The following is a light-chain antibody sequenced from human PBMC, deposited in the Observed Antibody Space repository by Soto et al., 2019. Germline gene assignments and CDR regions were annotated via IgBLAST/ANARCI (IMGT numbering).Light chain of an antibody. Sequence: DIQMTQSPSTLSASVGDGVTITCRASQTISGWLAWYQQRPGKAPKLLSSDASSLGNGVPSRFSDSGSGTEFTLTISSLQPDDFSSYYCQQSKSYPWTFGHGAKVEV. CDR2: DAS. CDR1: QTISGW. V-gene: IGKV1-5*01. CDR3: QQSKSYPWT. J-gene: IGKJ1*01.